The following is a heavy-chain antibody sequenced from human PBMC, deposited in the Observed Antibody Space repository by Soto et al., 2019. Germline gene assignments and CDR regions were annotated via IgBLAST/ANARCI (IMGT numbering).Heavy chain of an antibody. J-gene: IGHJ6*02. CDR1: GYTFTSYA. Sequence: ASVKVSCKASGYTFTSYAMHWVRQAPGQRLEWMGWINAGNGNTKYSQKFQGRVTITRDTSASTAYMELSSLRSEDTAVYYSARDHDYDSSGYYYGMDVWGQGTTVTVSS. CDR2: INAGNGNT. D-gene: IGHD3-22*01. CDR3: ARDHDYDSSGYYYGMDV. V-gene: IGHV1-3*01.